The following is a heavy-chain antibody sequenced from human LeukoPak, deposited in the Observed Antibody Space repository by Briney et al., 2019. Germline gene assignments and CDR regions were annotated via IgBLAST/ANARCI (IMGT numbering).Heavy chain of an antibody. CDR3: VKESAADATFHFDY. Sequence: PGRSLRLSCAASGFTFNIFGMHWVRQVPGNGLEWLAVLWADGNTAHYADSVKGRFTISRDSSENTLYLQMNSLRSEDTAVYYCVKESAADATFHFDYWGQGTLVTASS. V-gene: IGHV3-33*06. D-gene: IGHD6-13*01. CDR2: LWADGNTA. J-gene: IGHJ4*02. CDR1: GFTFNIFG.